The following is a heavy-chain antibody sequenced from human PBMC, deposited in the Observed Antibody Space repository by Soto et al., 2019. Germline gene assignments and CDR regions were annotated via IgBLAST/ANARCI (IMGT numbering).Heavy chain of an antibody. CDR1: GGSFSGYY. Sequence: PSETLSLTCAVYGGSFSGYYWSWIRQPPGKGLEWIGEINHSGSTNYNPSLKSRVTISVDTSKNQFSLKLSSVAAADTAVYYCARGGEAAGRAPHDYWGQGTLVTVSS. D-gene: IGHD6-13*01. CDR3: ARGGEAAGRAPHDY. CDR2: INHSGST. V-gene: IGHV4-34*01. J-gene: IGHJ4*02.